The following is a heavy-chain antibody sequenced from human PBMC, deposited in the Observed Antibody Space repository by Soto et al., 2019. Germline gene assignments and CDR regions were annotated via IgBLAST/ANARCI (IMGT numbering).Heavy chain of an antibody. V-gene: IGHV4-39*01. Sequence: QLQLQESGPGLVKPSETLSLTCTVSGASISSSTFYWGWIRQPPGKGLEWIGTVYYSGSAYYNPSLKGRLTLAVDTAKNQFSLQLSSVTAADTALYYCVRHAPYRGGWANRHDYWGQGTLVTVSS. J-gene: IGHJ4*02. CDR2: VYYSGSA. CDR3: VRHAPYRGGWANRHDY. CDR1: GASISSSTFY. D-gene: IGHD6-19*01.